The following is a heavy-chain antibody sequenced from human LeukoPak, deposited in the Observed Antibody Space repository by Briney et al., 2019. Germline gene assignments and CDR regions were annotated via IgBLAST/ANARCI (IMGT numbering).Heavy chain of an antibody. J-gene: IGHJ5*02. CDR1: GYTFTDYY. V-gene: IGHV1-2*02. Sequence: GASVKVSCKASGYTFTDYYMHWVRQAPGQGLEWMGGINPNSGGTNYAQNFHGRVTMTRDTSIRTDYMELSRLRCDDTAVYNCARAGDSGSLAWGQGTLVTVSS. D-gene: IGHD1-26*01. CDR3: ARAGDSGSLA. CDR2: INPNSGGT.